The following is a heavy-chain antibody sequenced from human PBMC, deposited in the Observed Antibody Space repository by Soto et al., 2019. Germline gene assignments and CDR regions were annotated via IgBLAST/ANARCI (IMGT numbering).Heavy chain of an antibody. CDR2: ISSSSSYI. V-gene: IGHV3-21*01. CDR1: GFTFSSYS. Sequence: EVQLVESGGGLVKPGGSLRLSCAASGFTFSSYSMNWVRQAPGKGLEWVSSISSSSSYIYYADSVKGRFTISRDNAKNSLYLQMNSLRAEDTAVYYCARDPLATPDNWFDPWGQGTLVTVSS. CDR3: ARDPLATPDNWFDP. J-gene: IGHJ5*02.